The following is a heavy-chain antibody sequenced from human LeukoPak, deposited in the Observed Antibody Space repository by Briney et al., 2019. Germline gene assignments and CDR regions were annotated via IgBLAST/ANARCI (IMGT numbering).Heavy chain of an antibody. CDR1: GASISPYS. Sequence: SETLSLTCTVSGASISPYSWTWIRQPPGRGLEWIGHIYSSGNTNFNPSLKSRVAISRDTSRNNFSLKLTSVPAADTAIYFCATGSYYFDYWGLGTLVTVPS. D-gene: IGHD1-1*01. V-gene: IGHV4-59*12. CDR3: ATGSYYFDY. CDR2: IYSSGNT. J-gene: IGHJ4*02.